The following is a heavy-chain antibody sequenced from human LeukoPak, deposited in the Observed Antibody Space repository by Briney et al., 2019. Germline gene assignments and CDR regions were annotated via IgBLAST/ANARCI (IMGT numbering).Heavy chain of an antibody. V-gene: IGHV4-30-4*01. CDR2: IYYGGST. CDR1: GGSISSGDYY. CDR3: ARTMTTVTDYYFDY. D-gene: IGHD4-17*01. Sequence: PSQTLSLTCTVSGGSISSGDYYWSWIRQPPGKGLEWIGYIYYGGSTYYNPSLKSRVTISVDTSKNQFSLKLSSVTAADTAVYYCARTMTTVTDYYFDYWGQGTLVTVSS. J-gene: IGHJ4*02.